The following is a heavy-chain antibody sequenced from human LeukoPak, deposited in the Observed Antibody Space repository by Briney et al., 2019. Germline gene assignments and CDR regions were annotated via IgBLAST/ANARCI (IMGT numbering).Heavy chain of an antibody. J-gene: IGHJ4*02. Sequence: TSETLSLPCTVSGGSLSSYYWSWIRQPPGKGLEWFGHIYYSGSTNYNPSLKSRVPISVDTSKNQFSLKLSSVTAADTAVYYCASSGDSSGYYLYYFDYWGQGTLVTVSS. CDR1: GGSLSSYY. CDR2: IYYSGST. D-gene: IGHD3-22*01. V-gene: IGHV4-59*01. CDR3: ASSGDSSGYYLYYFDY.